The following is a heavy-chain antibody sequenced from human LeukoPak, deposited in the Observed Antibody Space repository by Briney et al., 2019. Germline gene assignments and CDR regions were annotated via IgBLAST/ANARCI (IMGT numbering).Heavy chain of an antibody. V-gene: IGHV3-21*01. J-gene: IGHJ4*02. CDR1: GFTFSSYS. D-gene: IGHD6-19*01. CDR2: ISSSSSYI. CDR3: ARDFHTQGIAVAGTSHGTYFDY. Sequence: GGSLRLSCAASGFTFSSYSMNWVRQAPGKGLEWVSSISSSSSYIYYADSVKGRFTISRDNAKNSLYLQMNSLRAEDTAVYYCARDFHTQGIAVAGTSHGTYFDYWGQGTLVTVSS.